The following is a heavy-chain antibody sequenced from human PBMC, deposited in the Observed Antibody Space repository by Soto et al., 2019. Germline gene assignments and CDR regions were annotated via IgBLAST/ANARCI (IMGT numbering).Heavy chain of an antibody. CDR2: IIPIFGTA. Sequence: ASVKVSCKASGGTFSSYAISWVRQAPGQGLEWMGGIIPIFGTANYAQKFQGRVTITADESTSTAYMELSSLRSEDTAVYYCAREVAPPTEYYYYGMDVWGQGTTVTVS. V-gene: IGHV1-69*13. J-gene: IGHJ6*02. D-gene: IGHD5-12*01. CDR1: GGTFSSYA. CDR3: AREVAPPTEYYYYGMDV.